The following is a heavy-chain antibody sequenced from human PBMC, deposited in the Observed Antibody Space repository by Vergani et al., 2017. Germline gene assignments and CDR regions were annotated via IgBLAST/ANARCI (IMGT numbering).Heavy chain of an antibody. CDR2: ISSSGSTI. Sequence: EVQLVESGGGLVQPGGSLRLSCAASGFTFSSYEMNWVRQAPGKGLEWVSYISSSGSTIYYADSVKGRFTISRDNAKNSLYLQMNSLRAEDTAVYYCAKEYSSGWFEYWGQGTLVTVSS. D-gene: IGHD6-19*01. J-gene: IGHJ5*01. CDR1: GFTFSSYE. V-gene: IGHV3-48*03. CDR3: AKEYSSGWFEY.